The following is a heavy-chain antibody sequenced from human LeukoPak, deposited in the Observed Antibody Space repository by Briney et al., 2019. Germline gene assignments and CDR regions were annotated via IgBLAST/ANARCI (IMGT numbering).Heavy chain of an antibody. D-gene: IGHD3-16*01. CDR2: INTDGSNT. CDR1: GFTFSNYW. V-gene: IGHV3-74*01. J-gene: IGHJ4*02. CDR3: ERPSRGPYRY. Sequence: GGSLRLSCAASGFTFSNYWMHWVRQAPGKGLVWVSRINTDGSNTAYADSVKGRFTISRDNTKNTMYLQMSSLRADDTAVYYWERPSRGPYRYGAQEPLATVPS.